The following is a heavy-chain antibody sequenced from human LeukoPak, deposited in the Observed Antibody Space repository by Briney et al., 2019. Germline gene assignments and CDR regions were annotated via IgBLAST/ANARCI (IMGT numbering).Heavy chain of an antibody. D-gene: IGHD2-15*01. Sequence: ASVKVSCKASGYAFTGYGISWVRQAPGQGLEWMGWISAYNGNTNYAQKLQGRVTMATDTSTSTAYMELRSLRSDDTAVYYCARAPDSDCSGGSCYPYYFDYWGQGTLVTVPS. CDR2: ISAYNGNT. J-gene: IGHJ4*02. CDR3: ARAPDSDCSGGSCYPYYFDY. CDR1: GYAFTGYG. V-gene: IGHV1-18*01.